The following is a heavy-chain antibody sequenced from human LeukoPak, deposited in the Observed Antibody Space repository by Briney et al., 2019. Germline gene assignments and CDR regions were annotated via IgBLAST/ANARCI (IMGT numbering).Heavy chain of an antibody. D-gene: IGHD4-17*01. Sequence: PSETLSLTCAVYGGSFSGYYWSWIRQPPGKGLEWIGEINHSGSTNYNPSLKSRVTISIDTSKNQFSLKLSSVTAADTAVYYCAREDYGDEGYRYWGQGTLVTVSS. V-gene: IGHV4-34*01. CDR1: GGSFSGYY. CDR2: INHSGST. CDR3: AREDYGDEGYRY. J-gene: IGHJ4*02.